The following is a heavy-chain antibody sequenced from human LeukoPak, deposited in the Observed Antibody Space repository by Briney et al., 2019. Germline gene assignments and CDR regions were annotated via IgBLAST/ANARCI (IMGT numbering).Heavy chain of an antibody. J-gene: IGHJ4*02. V-gene: IGHV1-46*01. CDR3: AREESGDYFDY. D-gene: IGHD3-10*01. Sequence: ASVKVSCKTSGYTFTSYYMHWVRQAPGQGLEWMGIINPSGGSTSYAQKFQGRVTMTRDTSTSTVYMELSSLRSEDTAVYYCAREESGDYFDYWGQGTLVTVSS. CDR1: GYTFTSYY. CDR2: INPSGGST.